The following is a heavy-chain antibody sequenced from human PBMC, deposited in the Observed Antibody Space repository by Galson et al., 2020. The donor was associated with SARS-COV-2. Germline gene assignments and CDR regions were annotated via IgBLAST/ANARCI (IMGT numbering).Heavy chain of an antibody. CDR1: GYTLTELS. J-gene: IGHJ4*02. D-gene: IGHD6-19*01. CDR3: ATDFAAVAGTSLPY. V-gene: IGHV1-24*01. Sequence: ASVTVSCTVYGYTLTELSMHWVRQAPGKGLEWMGGFAPEDGETIYAQKFQGRVTMTEDTSTDTAYMELSSLRSEDTAVYYCATDFAAVAGTSLPYGGQGTLVTVSS. CDR2: FAPEDGET.